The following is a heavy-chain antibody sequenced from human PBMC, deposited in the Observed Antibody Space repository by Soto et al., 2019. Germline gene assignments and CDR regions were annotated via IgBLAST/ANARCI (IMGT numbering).Heavy chain of an antibody. V-gene: IGHV1-69*06. CDR2: IIPIFGTA. Sequence: SVKVSCKASGGTFSSYAISWVRQAPGQGXEWMGGIIPIFGTANYAQKFQGRVTITADKSTSTAYMELSSLRSEDTAVYYCARVGIAARQVNYYYGMDVWGQGTTVTVSS. J-gene: IGHJ6*02. CDR3: ARVGIAARQVNYYYGMDV. CDR1: GGTFSSYA. D-gene: IGHD6-6*01.